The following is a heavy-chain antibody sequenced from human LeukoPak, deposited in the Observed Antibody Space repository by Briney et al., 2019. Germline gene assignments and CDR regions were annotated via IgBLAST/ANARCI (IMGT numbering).Heavy chain of an antibody. D-gene: IGHD6-13*01. CDR1: GYTFTDYY. J-gene: IGHJ5*02. Sequence: ASVKVSCKASGYTFTDYYMHWVRQAPGQGLEWMGWINPNSGVTMYAQNFQGRVTMTRDTSISTAYMDLSRLRSDDTAVYYCARGGDSSSWYGWFGPWGQGTLVTVSS. CDR2: INPNSGVT. V-gene: IGHV1-2*02. CDR3: ARGGDSSSWYGWFGP.